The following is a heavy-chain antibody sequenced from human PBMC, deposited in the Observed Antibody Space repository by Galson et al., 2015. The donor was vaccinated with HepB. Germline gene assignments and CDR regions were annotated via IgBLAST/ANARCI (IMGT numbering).Heavy chain of an antibody. CDR1: GYSFTSYW. D-gene: IGHD3-10*01. J-gene: IGHJ4*02. CDR3: ARAPKNYYGSGSYSPLWDY. CDR2: IDPSDSYT. Sequence: QSGAEVKKPGESLRISCKGSGYSFTSYWISWVRQMPGKGLEWMGRIDPSDSYTNYSPSFQGHVTISADKSISTAYLQWSSLKASDTAMYYCARAPKNYYGSGSYSPLWDYWGQGTLVTVSS. V-gene: IGHV5-10-1*01.